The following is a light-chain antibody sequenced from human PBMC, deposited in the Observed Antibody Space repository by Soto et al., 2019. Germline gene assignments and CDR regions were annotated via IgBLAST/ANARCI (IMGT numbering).Light chain of an antibody. CDR2: GAS. J-gene: IGKJ1*01. V-gene: IGKV3-15*01. CDR3: QQYRSWPRT. CDR1: QSVDIS. Sequence: EIVMTQSPATLSESQGERVILSCRASQSVDISLAWYQQKPGQAPRLLIYGASTRATDMPGTFSGRGSGTEFTLTITSLRPEDFGVYYCQQYRSWPRTFGQGTKVDIK.